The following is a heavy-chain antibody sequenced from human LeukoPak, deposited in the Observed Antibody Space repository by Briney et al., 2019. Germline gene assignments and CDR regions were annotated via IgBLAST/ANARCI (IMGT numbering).Heavy chain of an antibody. CDR2: IYSGGST. V-gene: IGHV3-53*01. D-gene: IGHD5-18*01. CDR1: GFTVSSNH. CDR3: ARAGGYSYGFDY. Sequence: GGSLRLSCAASGFTVSSNHMSWVRQAPGKGLKWVSVIYSGGSTYYADSVKGRFTISRDNSKNTLYLQMNSLRAEDTAVYYCARAGGYSYGFDYWGQGTLATVSS. J-gene: IGHJ4*02.